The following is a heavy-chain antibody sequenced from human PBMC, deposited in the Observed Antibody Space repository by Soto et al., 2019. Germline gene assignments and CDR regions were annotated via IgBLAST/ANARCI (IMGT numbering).Heavy chain of an antibody. CDR3: ARDFFKLAVPAAENWFAP. CDR2: INPANGNT. V-gene: IGHV1-3*01. D-gene: IGHD6-19*01. Sequence: QVQLVQSGAEVKRPGTSVKVSCRASGYSFTEYPIYWVRQAPGQRLEWMGWINPANGNTRYSKNFQARVTIARDTSANTVYMGLSSLRSEETAVYYCARDFFKLAVPAAENWFAPWGQGTLVTVSS. J-gene: IGHJ5*02. CDR1: GYSFTEYP.